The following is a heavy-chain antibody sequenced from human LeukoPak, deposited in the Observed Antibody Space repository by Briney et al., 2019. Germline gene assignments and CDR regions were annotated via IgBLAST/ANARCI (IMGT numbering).Heavy chain of an antibody. J-gene: IGHJ3*01. CDR1: GSTFSSYA. V-gene: IGHV3-23*01. CDR3: AKDLKGLYDYVRGSYAVDL. CDR2: ISGSGGST. Sequence: PGGSLRLSCAASGSTFSSYAMSWVRQAPGKGLEWVSAISGSGGSTDYADFVKGRFAMSRDNSKNTLYLQMHSLRAEDTAIYYCAKDLKGLYDYVRGSYAVDLWGQGTTVTVSS. D-gene: IGHD3-16*01.